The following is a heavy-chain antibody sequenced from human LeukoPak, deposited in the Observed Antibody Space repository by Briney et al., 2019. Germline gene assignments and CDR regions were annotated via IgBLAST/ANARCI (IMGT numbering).Heavy chain of an antibody. CDR3: ARSYFGEPADH. V-gene: IGHV3-30*04. Sequence: GGSLRLSCEASRFTFSGFTMHWVRQAPGKGLEGVAAIEYDERKKYYADFVKGRFSTSRDNSRNTLYLQMNSLRPEDTALYYCARSYFGEPADHWGQGTLVTVSS. CDR1: RFTFSGFT. D-gene: IGHD3-10*01. CDR2: IEYDERKK. J-gene: IGHJ4*02.